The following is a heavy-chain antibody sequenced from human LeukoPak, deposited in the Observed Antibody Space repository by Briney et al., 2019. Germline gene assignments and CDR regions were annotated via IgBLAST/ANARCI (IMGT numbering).Heavy chain of an antibody. CDR1: GFTFSSYG. CDR2: ISYDGSNK. V-gene: IGHV3-30*18. D-gene: IGHD3-22*01. CDR3: AKDQATYYYDSSGYYD. J-gene: IGHJ4*02. Sequence: PGRSLRLSCAASGFTFSSYGMHWVRQAPGKGLEWVAVISYDGSNKYYADSVKGRFTISRDNSKNTLYLQMNSLRAEDTAVYYCAKDQATYYYDSSGYYDWGQGTLVTVSS.